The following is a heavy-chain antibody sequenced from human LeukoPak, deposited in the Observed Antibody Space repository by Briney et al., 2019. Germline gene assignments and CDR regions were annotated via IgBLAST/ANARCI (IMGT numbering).Heavy chain of an antibody. CDR1: GGSISSYY. D-gene: IGHD4-11*01. V-gene: IGHV4-59*08. J-gene: IGHJ4*02. CDR3: ARQASTTDYFDY. Sequence: SETLSLTCTVSGGSISSYYWSWIRQPPGKGLEWIGYIYYSGSTNYNPSLKSRVTISVDTSKNRFSLELSSVTAADTAVYYCARQASTTDYFDYWGQGTLVTVSS. CDR2: IYYSGST.